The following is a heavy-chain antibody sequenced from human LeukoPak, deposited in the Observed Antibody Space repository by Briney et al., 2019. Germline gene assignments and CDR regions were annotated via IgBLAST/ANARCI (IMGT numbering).Heavy chain of an antibody. Sequence: GGFLRLSCAASGFTFSSYAMTWVRQAPGKGLEWVSAISGSGSTTYYADSVKGRFTISRDNSKSTLYLQMNSLRAEDTAVYYCAKETRIAAAGTPGDYYYYMDVRDKGTTVTVSS. CDR1: GFTFSSYA. CDR3: AKETRIAAAGTPGDYYYYMDV. CDR2: ISGSGSTT. D-gene: IGHD6-13*01. V-gene: IGHV3-23*01. J-gene: IGHJ6*03.